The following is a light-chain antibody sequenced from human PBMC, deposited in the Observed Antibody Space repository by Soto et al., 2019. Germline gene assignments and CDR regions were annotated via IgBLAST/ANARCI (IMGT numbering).Light chain of an antibody. J-gene: IGKJ2*01. CDR1: QSVRSGS. CDR3: RYYADSPYT. V-gene: IGKV3-20*01. Sequence: EVVWTQSPGTLSLSPGEGATLSCRASQSVRSGSLAWYQQKPGQAPRLLIFGASSRATDTPDRFSGSGSGTDFTLTITRVDTEDFAVYYCRYYADSPYTFGQGTRLEI. CDR2: GAS.